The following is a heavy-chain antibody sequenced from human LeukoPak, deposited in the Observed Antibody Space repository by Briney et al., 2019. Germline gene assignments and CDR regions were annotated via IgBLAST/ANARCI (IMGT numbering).Heavy chain of an antibody. V-gene: IGHV1-58*01. CDR1: GFTFTSSA. Sequence: ASVKVSCKASGFTFTSSAVQWVRQARGQRLEGVGWIVVGGGNTNYAQKFQERVTITRDMSTSTAYMELSSLRSEDTAVYYCAADWGPIAAAGTGVEAWGQGTLVTVSS. CDR3: AADWGPIAAAGTGVEA. D-gene: IGHD6-13*01. J-gene: IGHJ4*02. CDR2: IVVGGGNT.